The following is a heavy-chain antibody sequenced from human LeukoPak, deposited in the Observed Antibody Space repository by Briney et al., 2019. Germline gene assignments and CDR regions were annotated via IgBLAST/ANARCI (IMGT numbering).Heavy chain of an antibody. J-gene: IGHJ4*02. D-gene: IGHD3-22*01. CDR2: ISSSSSTI. CDR3: ARGSYDSSGYYSGAGARADY. CDR1: EFTFSSYS. Sequence: GWSLTLACAASEFTFSSYSMNWVRKAPGEGLEWSSCISSSSSTIYYAGSVKGRFTISRDNAKNSLYLQMDSLRAEDTAVYYCARGSYDSSGYYSGAGARADYWGQGTLVTVSS. V-gene: IGHV3-48*01.